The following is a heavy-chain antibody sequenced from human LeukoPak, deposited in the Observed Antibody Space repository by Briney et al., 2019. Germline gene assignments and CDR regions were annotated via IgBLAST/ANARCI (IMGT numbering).Heavy chain of an antibody. J-gene: IGHJ4*02. Sequence: SETLSLTCTVSGGSISSASYYWSWIRQPAGKGLEWIGRIYTSGSTNYNPSLKGRVTISVDTSKNQFSLKLTSLTAADTAVYYCARDRLGGFDNWGQGTLVTVSS. V-gene: IGHV4-61*02. CDR1: GGSISSASYY. CDR3: ARDRLGGFDN. CDR2: IYTSGST. D-gene: IGHD2-15*01.